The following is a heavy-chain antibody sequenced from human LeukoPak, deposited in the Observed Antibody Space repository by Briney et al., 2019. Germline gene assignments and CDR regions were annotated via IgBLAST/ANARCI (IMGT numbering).Heavy chain of an antibody. Sequence: GGSLRLSCAASGFTFSSYSMNWVRQAPGKGLEWVSSISSSSSYIYYADSVKGRFTISRDNAKNSLYLQMNSLRAEDTAVHYCARDSRITMVRGGGNWFDPWGQGTLVTVSS. CDR1: GFTFSSYS. D-gene: IGHD3-10*01. V-gene: IGHV3-21*01. CDR3: ARDSRITMVRGGGNWFDP. CDR2: ISSSSSYI. J-gene: IGHJ5*02.